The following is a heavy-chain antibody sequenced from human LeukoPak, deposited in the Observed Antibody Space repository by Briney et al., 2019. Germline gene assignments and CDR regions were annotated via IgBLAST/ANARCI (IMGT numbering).Heavy chain of an antibody. CDR1: GFTFSSYS. CDR2: IRSKASDGTT. J-gene: IGHJ4*02. Sequence: GGSLRLSCAASGFTFSSYSMNWVRQAPGKGLEWVGFIRSKASDGTTDYAASVKGRFTVSRDDSKSIAYLQMNSLKTEDTAVYYCTVGAHDYWGQGTLVTVSS. V-gene: IGHV3-49*04. CDR3: TVGAHDY. D-gene: IGHD3-16*01.